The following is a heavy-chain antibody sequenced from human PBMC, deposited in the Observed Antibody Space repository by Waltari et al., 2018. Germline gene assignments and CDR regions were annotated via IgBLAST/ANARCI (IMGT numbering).Heavy chain of an antibody. Sequence: QVQLVQSGAEVKKPGSSVKVSCKASGGTFSSYAISWVRQAPGQGLEWMGRIIPSLGTANYAQKFQGRVTITADKSTSTAYMELSSLRSEDTAVYYCARDPPLGRLALFDYWGQGTLVTVSS. D-gene: IGHD1-1*01. CDR2: IIPSLGTA. V-gene: IGHV1-69*08. J-gene: IGHJ4*02. CDR3: ARDPPLGRLALFDY. CDR1: GGTFSSYA.